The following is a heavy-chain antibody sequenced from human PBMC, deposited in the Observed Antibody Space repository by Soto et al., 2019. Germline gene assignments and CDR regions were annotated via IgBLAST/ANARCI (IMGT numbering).Heavy chain of an antibody. D-gene: IGHD6-13*01. CDR3: AKGLLREVGIAAAGDY. J-gene: IGHJ4*02. Sequence: GGSLRLSCAASGFTFSSYAMSWVRQAPGKGLEWVSAISGSGGSTYYADSVKGRFTISRDNSKNTLYLQMNSLRAEDTAVYYCAKGLLREVGIAAAGDYWGQGTLVTVSS. V-gene: IGHV3-23*01. CDR2: ISGSGGST. CDR1: GFTFSSYA.